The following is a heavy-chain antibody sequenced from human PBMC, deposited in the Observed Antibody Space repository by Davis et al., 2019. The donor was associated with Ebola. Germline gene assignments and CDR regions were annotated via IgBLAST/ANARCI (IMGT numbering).Heavy chain of an antibody. Sequence: SLKISCAASGFTFDDYAMHWVRQAPGKGLEWVSGISWNSAGIGYADSVKGRFTISRDNANNSLYLQMHSLRAEDTALYYCARRAGELLVNWGQGTLVTVSS. J-gene: IGHJ4*02. D-gene: IGHD1-26*01. CDR2: ISWNSAGI. CDR1: GFTFDDYA. CDR3: ARRAGELLVN. V-gene: IGHV3-9*01.